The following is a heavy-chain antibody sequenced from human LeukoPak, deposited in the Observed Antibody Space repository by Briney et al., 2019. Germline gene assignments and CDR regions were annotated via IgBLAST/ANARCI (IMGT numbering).Heavy chain of an antibody. CDR1: GASISSYY. V-gene: IGHV4-59*01. D-gene: IGHD6-13*01. CDR2: IYYIGTT. J-gene: IGHJ4*02. Sequence: SETLSLTCTVSGASISSYYWTWLRQPPGKGLEWIGYIYYIGTTNYNPSLKSRVTISVDTSKNQFSLKLSSVIAADTAVYYCARDRGSSWYDYWGQGTLVTVSS. CDR3: ARDRGSSWYDY.